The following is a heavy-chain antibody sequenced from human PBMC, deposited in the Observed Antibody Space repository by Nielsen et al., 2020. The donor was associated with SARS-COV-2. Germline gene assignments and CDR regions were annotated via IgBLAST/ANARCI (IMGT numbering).Heavy chain of an antibody. CDR2: ISYDGSNK. J-gene: IGHJ3*02. V-gene: IGHV3-30*03. CDR3: ATFRDAFDI. CDR1: GFTLSSYG. D-gene: IGHD2/OR15-2a*01. Sequence: GESLKISCSASGFTLSSYGMHWVRQAPGKGLEWVAVISYDGSNKYYADSVKGRFTISRDNSKNTLYLQMNSLRAEDTAVYYCATFRDAFDIWGQGTMVTVSS.